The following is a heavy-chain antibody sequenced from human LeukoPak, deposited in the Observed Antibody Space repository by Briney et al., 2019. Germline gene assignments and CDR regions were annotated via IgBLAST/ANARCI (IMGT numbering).Heavy chain of an antibody. V-gene: IGHV4-39*01. CDR1: GGSISSSSYY. CDR2: IYYSGST. Sequence: SETLSLTCTVSGGSISSSSYYWGWIRQPPGKGLEGIGSIYYSGSTYYNPSLKRRVTISVDTSKNQFSLKLSSVTAADTAVYYCARHVATVTTWDLYYFDYWGQGTLVTVSS. CDR3: ARHVATVTTWDLYYFDY. D-gene: IGHD4-17*01. J-gene: IGHJ4*02.